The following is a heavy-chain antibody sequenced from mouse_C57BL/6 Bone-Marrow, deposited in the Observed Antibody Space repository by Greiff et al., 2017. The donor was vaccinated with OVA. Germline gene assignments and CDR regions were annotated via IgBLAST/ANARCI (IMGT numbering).Heavy chain of an antibody. CDR1: GYTFTSYW. J-gene: IGHJ2*01. CDR3: AKRGSSSVDY. CDR2: IDTSDSYT. V-gene: IGHV1-50*01. Sequence: QVQLQQPGAELVKPGASVKLSCKASGYTFTSYWMQWVKQRPGQGLEWIGEIDTSDSYTNYNQKFKGKATLTVYTSSSTAYMQLSSLTSEDSAFYYCAKRGSSSVDYWGQGTTLTVSS. D-gene: IGHD1-1*01.